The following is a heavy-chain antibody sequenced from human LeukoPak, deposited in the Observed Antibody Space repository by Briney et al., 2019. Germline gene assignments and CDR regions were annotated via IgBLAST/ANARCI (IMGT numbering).Heavy chain of an antibody. Sequence: SETLSLTCTVSGASISSYYWSWIRQPPGKGLEWIGYIHYSGSTNYSPSLKSRVTMSVDTSKNHFSLKLSSVTAADTAVYYCARLFYDILTFDYWGQGTLVTVSS. V-gene: IGHV4-59*01. CDR2: IHYSGST. D-gene: IGHD3-9*01. CDR1: GASISSYY. J-gene: IGHJ4*02. CDR3: ARLFYDILTFDY.